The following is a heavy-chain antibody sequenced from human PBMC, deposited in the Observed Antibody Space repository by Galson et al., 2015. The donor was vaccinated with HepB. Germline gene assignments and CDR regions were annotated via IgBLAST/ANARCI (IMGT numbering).Heavy chain of an antibody. CDR1: GFTFSSYW. D-gene: IGHD2-2*02. J-gene: IGHJ4*02. Sequence: SLRLSCAASGFTFSSYWMSWVRQAPGKGLEWVANIKQDGSEKYYVDSVKGRFTISRDNAKNSLYLQMNSLRAEDTAVYYCARDTPDCSSTSCYTVDYWGQGTLVTVSS. CDR2: IKQDGSEK. CDR3: ARDTPDCSSTSCYTVDY. V-gene: IGHV3-7*03.